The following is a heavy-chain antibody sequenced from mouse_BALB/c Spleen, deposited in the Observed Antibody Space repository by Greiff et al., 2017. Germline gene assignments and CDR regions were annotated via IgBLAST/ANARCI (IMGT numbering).Heavy chain of an antibody. V-gene: IGHV3-2*02. CDR3: ARDLPTKGAMDY. Sequence: EVQLVESGPGLVKPSQSLSLTCTVTGYSITSDYAWNWIRQFPGNKLEWMGYISYSGSTSYNPSLKSRISITRDTSKNQFFLQLNSVTTEDTATYYCARDLPTKGAMDYWGQGTSVTVSS. CDR1: GYSITSDYA. J-gene: IGHJ4*01. CDR2: ISYSGST.